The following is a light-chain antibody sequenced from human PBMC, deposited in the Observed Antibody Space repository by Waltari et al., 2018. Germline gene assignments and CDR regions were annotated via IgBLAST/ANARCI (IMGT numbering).Light chain of an antibody. Sequence: EVVLTQSPGTLSLSPGERATFSCRASQNIGRTLTWYQQKPGQSPRLLMYGSSIRAAGIPDRFSGSGSGTDFILTITRLEPEDFAVYYCQNYERLPVTFGQGTKVEIK. CDR2: GSS. V-gene: IGKV3-20*01. CDR3: QNYERLPVT. J-gene: IGKJ1*01. CDR1: QNIGRT.